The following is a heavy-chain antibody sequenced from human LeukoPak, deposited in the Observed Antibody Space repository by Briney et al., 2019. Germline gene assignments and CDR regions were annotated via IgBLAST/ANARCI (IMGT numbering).Heavy chain of an antibody. CDR2: INPSGGST. D-gene: IGHD3-22*01. CDR1: GYTXTSYY. CDR3: ARGVYYYDSSGYFPLYFDY. Sequence: ASVKVSCKASGYTXTSYYMHWVRQAPGQGLEWMGIINPSGGSTSYAQKFQGRVTMTRDTSTSTVYMELSSLRSEDTAVYYCARGVYYYDSSGYFPLYFDYWGQGTLVTVSS. V-gene: IGHV1-46*01. J-gene: IGHJ4*02.